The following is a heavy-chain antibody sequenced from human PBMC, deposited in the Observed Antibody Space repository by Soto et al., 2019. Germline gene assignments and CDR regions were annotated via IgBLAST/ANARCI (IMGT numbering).Heavy chain of an antibody. D-gene: IGHD6-13*01. J-gene: IGHJ4*02. CDR3: GRELAAAGQFDY. CDR1: GYTFTSYG. V-gene: IGHV1-18*01. Sequence: QVQLVQSGAEVKKPGASVKVSCKASGYTFTSYGISWVRQAPGQGRVWMGWMSAYNGNTNYAQKLQGRVIMTTDTSTNTAYKELRSLRSADATVYYCGRELAAAGQFDYWGQGTLVTVSS. CDR2: MSAYNGNT.